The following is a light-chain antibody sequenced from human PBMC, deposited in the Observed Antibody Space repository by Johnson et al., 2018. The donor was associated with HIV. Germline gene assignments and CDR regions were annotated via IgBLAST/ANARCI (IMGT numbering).Light chain of an antibody. CDR1: KSNIGNNY. CDR3: GTWDSSLNAYV. V-gene: IGLV1-51*02. J-gene: IGLJ1*01. CDR2: ENN. Sequence: QSVLTQPPSVSAAPGQKVTISCSGTKSNIGNNYVSWYQQFPGTAPKLLIYENNKRPSGIPDRFSGSKSGTSATLGITGLQTVDEADYYCGTWDSSLNAYVFGAATKVAVL.